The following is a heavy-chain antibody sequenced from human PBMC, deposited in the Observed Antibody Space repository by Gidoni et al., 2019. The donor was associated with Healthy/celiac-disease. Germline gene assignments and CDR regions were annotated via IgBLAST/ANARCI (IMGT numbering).Heavy chain of an antibody. CDR3: ARGLELRFLDRGGWFDP. Sequence: QVQLVESGGGVVQPGRSLRLSCAASGFTFSSYGMHWVRQAPGKGLEWVAFIWYDGSNKYYADSVKGRFTISRDNSKNTLYLQMNSLRAEDTAVYYCARGLELRFLDRGGWFDPWGQGTLVTVSS. CDR1: GFTFSSYG. CDR2: IWYDGSNK. J-gene: IGHJ5*02. V-gene: IGHV3-33*01. D-gene: IGHD3-3*01.